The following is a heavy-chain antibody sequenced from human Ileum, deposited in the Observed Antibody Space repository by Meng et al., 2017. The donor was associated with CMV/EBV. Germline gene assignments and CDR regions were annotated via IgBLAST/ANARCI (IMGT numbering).Heavy chain of an antibody. J-gene: IGHJ4*02. CDR3: YNDFWSGWGGY. V-gene: IGHV3-15*07. CDR1: GFTFSEAW. CDR2: IKSRADGGAT. D-gene: IGHD3-3*01. Sequence: AAAGFTFSEAWMSWVRQAPGKGLEWVGRIKSRADGGATDYAATVKGRFTILRDDSKNTLYLQMNSLKMEDTAVYYCYNDFWSGWGGYWGQGTLVTVSS.